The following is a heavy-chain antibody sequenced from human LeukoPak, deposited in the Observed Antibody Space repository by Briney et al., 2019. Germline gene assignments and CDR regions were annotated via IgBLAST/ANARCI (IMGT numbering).Heavy chain of an antibody. CDR3: AKRPPVGSGQGLDY. CDR1: GFTFDDYA. J-gene: IGHJ4*02. Sequence: PGGSLRLSCVASGFTFDDYAMHWVRHTPGKGLEWVSLINGDGDTTYYADSVKGRFTISRDNSKNSLYLQMNSLRTEDTALYYCAKRPPVGSGQGLDYWGQGTLVTVS. CDR2: INGDGDTT. D-gene: IGHD1-26*01. V-gene: IGHV3-43*02.